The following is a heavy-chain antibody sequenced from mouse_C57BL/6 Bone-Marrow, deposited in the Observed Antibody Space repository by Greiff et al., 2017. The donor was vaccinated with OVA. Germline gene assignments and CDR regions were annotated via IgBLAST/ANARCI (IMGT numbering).Heavy chain of an antibody. Sequence: QVQLQQPGAELVKPGASVKLSCKASGYTFTSYWMHWVKQRPGQGLEWIGMIHPNSGSTNYNEKFKSKATLTVDKSSSTAYMQLSSLTSEDSAVYYCAREGPLTGTFDYWGQGTTLTVSS. CDR3: AREGPLTGTFDY. J-gene: IGHJ2*01. V-gene: IGHV1-64*01. CDR1: GYTFTSYW. CDR2: IHPNSGST. D-gene: IGHD4-1*01.